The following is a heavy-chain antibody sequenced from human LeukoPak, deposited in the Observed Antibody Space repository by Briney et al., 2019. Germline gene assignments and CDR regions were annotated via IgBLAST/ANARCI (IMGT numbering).Heavy chain of an antibody. J-gene: IGHJ5*02. V-gene: IGHV1-18*01. D-gene: IGHD2-2*01. CDR3: ARDGQPYCSSTSCYLGRFDP. CDR1: GYTFTSYG. Sequence: ASVKVPCKASGYTFTSYGISWVRQAPGQGLEWMGWISAYNGNTNYAQKLQGRVTMTTDTSTSTAYMELRSLRSDDTAVYYCARDGQPYCSSTSCYLGRFDPWGQGTLVTVSS. CDR2: ISAYNGNT.